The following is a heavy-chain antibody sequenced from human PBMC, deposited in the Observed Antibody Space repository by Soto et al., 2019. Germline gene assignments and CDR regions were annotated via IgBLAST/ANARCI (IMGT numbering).Heavy chain of an antibody. J-gene: IGHJ6*02. CDR1: GYTLSSSI. CDR3: DTHSRAGYVSGMDV. CDR2: IVDGSGDT. D-gene: IGHD6-13*01. Sequence: QIQLVQSGPEVKKPGTSVKVSCKASGYTLSSSIVHWVRQARGRGLEWIGWIVDGSGDTIYAQKFQQRVTLSRDMCTGTAYLGRRRLEATDMSLCYSDTHSRAGYVSGMDVWGQGTTVTVSS. V-gene: IGHV1-58*01.